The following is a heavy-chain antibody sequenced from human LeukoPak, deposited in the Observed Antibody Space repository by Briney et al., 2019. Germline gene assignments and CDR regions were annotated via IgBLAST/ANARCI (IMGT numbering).Heavy chain of an antibody. CDR3: ASSPRYCSSISCFKSDAFDI. CDR1: GGTFSSYT. V-gene: IGHV1-69*02. J-gene: IGHJ3*02. Sequence: GSSVKVSCKASGGTFSSYTISWVRQAPGQGLEWMGRIIPILGIANYAQKFQGRVTITADKSTSTAYMELSSLRSEDTAVYYCASSPRYCSSISCFKSDAFDIWGQGTMVTVSS. D-gene: IGHD2-2*01. CDR2: IIPILGIA.